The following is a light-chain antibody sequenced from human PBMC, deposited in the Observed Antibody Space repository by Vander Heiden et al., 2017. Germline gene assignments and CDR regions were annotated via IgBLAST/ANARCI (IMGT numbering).Light chain of an antibody. CDR3: QQEDSYPWT. Sequence: DIQMTQSPSTLYASVGDRVTITCRASRSITTLLVWYQQKPGKAPHLLISKASNLETGVSSKFSGSGSGTEFTLTISNLQPGDFATYYCQQEDSYPWTFGQGTKVEI. J-gene: IGKJ1*01. CDR2: KAS. V-gene: IGKV1-5*03. CDR1: RSITTL.